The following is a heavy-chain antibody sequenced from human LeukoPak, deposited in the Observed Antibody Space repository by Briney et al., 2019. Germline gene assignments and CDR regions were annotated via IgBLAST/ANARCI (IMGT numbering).Heavy chain of an antibody. Sequence: GGSLRLSCAASGFTFSSYWMSWVRQAPGKGLEWVSYISSSSSTLYYADSVKGRFTISRDNAKNSLYLQMNSLRADDTAVYYCARYRKDIVVVVAATIDYWGQGTLVTVSS. V-gene: IGHV3-48*01. CDR2: ISSSSSTL. J-gene: IGHJ4*02. CDR3: ARYRKDIVVVVAATIDY. CDR1: GFTFSSYW. D-gene: IGHD2-15*01.